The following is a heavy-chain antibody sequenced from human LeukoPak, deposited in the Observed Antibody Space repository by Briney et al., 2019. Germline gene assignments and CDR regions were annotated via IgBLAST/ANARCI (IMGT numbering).Heavy chain of an antibody. J-gene: IGHJ4*02. Sequence: GGSLRLSCAASEFTFSSYWMHWVRRAPGKGLVWVSRINNDGSITSYADSVKGRFTIARDNAKNTLYLQMNSLRAEDTAVYYCSRDRSTSFDYWGQGTLVTVSS. CDR2: INNDGSIT. D-gene: IGHD1-26*01. CDR3: SRDRSTSFDY. CDR1: EFTFSSYW. V-gene: IGHV3-74*01.